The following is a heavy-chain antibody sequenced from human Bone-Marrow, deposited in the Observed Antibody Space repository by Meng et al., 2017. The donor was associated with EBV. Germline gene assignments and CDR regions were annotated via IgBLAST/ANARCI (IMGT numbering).Heavy chain of an antibody. CDR1: GFSFNTYG. J-gene: IGHJ1*01. CDR3: VCGVTKLAEYFQH. V-gene: IGHV3-23*01. CDR2: IGGSGGII. D-gene: IGHD2-21*01. Sequence: EVQLLESXXAXVXXGGXLRLPCTVSGFSFNTYGVAWVRQAPGKGPEWVAGIGGSGGIINYADSVKGRFTISTDKSKNTLFLQMNSLRAEDTAIYYCVCGVTKLAEYFQHWGQGTLVTDSS.